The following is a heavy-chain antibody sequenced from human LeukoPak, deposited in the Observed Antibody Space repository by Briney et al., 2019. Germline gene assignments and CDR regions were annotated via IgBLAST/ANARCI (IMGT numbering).Heavy chain of an antibody. CDR1: GFTFNRYW. CDR2: IKQDGSEK. V-gene: IGHV3-7*01. J-gene: IGHJ4*02. Sequence: GGSLRLSCAASGFTFNRYWMSWVRQTPGKGLEWVANIKQDGSEKYYVDSVKGRFTISRDNAKNSLYLQMNSLRAEDTAVYYCARVEASGYDYGAFDYWGKGTLVTVSS. CDR3: ARVEASGYDYGAFDY. D-gene: IGHD5-12*01.